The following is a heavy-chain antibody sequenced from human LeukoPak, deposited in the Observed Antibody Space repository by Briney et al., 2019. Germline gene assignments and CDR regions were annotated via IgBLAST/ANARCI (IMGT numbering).Heavy chain of an antibody. D-gene: IGHD6-19*01. CDR2: FDPEDGET. J-gene: IGHJ4*02. CDR3: ATYDIAVAGTGFDY. Sequence: ASVKVSCKVSGCTLTELSMHWVRQAPGKGLEWMGGFDPEDGETIYAQKFQGRVTMTEDTSTDTAYMELSSLRSEDTAVYYCATYDIAVAGTGFDYWGQGTLVTVSS. CDR1: GCTLTELS. V-gene: IGHV1-24*01.